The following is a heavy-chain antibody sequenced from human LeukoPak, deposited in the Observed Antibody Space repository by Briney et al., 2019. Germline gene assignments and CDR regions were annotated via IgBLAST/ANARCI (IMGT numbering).Heavy chain of an antibody. CDR2: IYYSGST. D-gene: IGHD4-23*01. V-gene: IGHV4-59*01. Sequence: PSETLSLTCTVSGSSISSYYWSWIRQPPGKGLEWIGYIYYSGSTNYNPSLKSRVTISVDTSKNQFSLKLSSVTAADTAVYYCARVEYGGNFDYWGQGTLVTVSS. CDR1: GSSISSYY. CDR3: ARVEYGGNFDY. J-gene: IGHJ4*02.